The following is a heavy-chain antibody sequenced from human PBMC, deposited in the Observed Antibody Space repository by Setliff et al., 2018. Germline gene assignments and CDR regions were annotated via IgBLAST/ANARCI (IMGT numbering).Heavy chain of an antibody. Sequence: LSLTCTVSGGSIGPHYWSWIRQAPGKGLEWIGHIFYSDTAKYNPSLESRAAISVDSSKNQFSLKLRSVTAADTAVYYCARDRSTVIRGVTSFFNYYTDVWGGGTTVTVSS. CDR2: IFYSDTA. J-gene: IGHJ6*03. CDR3: ARDRSTVIRGVTSFFNYYTDV. V-gene: IGHV4-59*11. D-gene: IGHD3-10*01. CDR1: GGSIGPHY.